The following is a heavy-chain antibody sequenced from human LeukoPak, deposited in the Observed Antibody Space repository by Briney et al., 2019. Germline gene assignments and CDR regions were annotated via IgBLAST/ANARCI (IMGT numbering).Heavy chain of an antibody. CDR2: IYYSGNI. J-gene: IGHJ5*02. D-gene: IGHD7-27*01. CDR3: ARHYSLTGGRLSWYWLDP. Sequence: SETLSLTCAVSGGSISSYYRSWIRQPPGKGLEWIGYIYYSGNINYNPSLKSRVTISIATSKNQVSLELNSVTAADTAVYYCARHYSLTGGRLSWYWLDPWGRGILVTVSS. CDR1: GGSISSYY. V-gene: IGHV4-59*08.